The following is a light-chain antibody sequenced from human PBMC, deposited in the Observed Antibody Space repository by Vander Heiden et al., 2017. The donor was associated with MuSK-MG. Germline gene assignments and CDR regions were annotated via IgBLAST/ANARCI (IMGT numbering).Light chain of an antibody. J-gene: IGKJ3*01. CDR3: GQDSTCVA. CDR1: QSIGSG. V-gene: IGKV1-5*03. CDR2: KAS. Sequence: DIQMTQSPSTLSASVGDRVTITCRASQSIGSGLAWYQQKPGKAPKLLIYKASSLESGVPSRFSGSGSGTEFTLTVISLQPDDFATYYCGQDSTCVAFGPWIKVGIK.